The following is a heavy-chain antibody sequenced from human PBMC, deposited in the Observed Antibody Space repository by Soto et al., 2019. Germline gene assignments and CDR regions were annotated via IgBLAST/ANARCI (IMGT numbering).Heavy chain of an antibody. Sequence: GGSLRLSCAASGFTFSSYAMSWVRQAPGKGLEWVSAITGSDGNTYYADSVKGRFTISRDNSKNTLYLQMNSLRADDRAVYYCAKTVSTTWAFDYWGQGTLVTVSS. CDR1: GFTFSSYA. V-gene: IGHV3-23*01. CDR2: ITGSDGNT. D-gene: IGHD2-2*01. CDR3: AKTVSTTWAFDY. J-gene: IGHJ4*02.